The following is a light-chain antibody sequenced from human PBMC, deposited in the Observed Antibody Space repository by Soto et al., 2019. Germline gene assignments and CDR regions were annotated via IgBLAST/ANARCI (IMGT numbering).Light chain of an antibody. CDR2: AAS. CDR1: QSISNY. J-gene: IGKJ3*01. CDR3: QKYHSALAPFT. V-gene: IGKV1-27*01. Sequence: EIQMTQSPSSLSSSAGERVTITCRASQSISNYLAWYQQKPGQAPKLLIYAASTLQSGIPSRFSGSGSGTELTLTISIRQHEDVATYVCQKYHSALAPFTFGRGTKVDIK.